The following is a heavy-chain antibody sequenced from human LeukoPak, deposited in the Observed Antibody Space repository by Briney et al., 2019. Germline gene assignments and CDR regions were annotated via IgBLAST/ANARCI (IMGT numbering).Heavy chain of an antibody. CDR2: ISYDGSNK. J-gene: IGHJ4*02. D-gene: IGHD3-22*01. CDR1: GFTFSSYA. V-gene: IGHV3-30-3*01. Sequence: PGGSLRLSCAASGFTFSSYAMHWVRQAPGKGLEWVAVISYDGSNKYYADSVKGRFTISRDNSKNTLHLQMNSLRAEDTAVYYCARILVPYYYDSSGYSGFDYWGQGTLVTVSS. CDR3: ARILVPYYYDSSGYSGFDY.